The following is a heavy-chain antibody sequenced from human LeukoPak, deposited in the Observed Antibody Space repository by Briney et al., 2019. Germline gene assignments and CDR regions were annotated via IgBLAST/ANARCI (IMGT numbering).Heavy chain of an antibody. CDR2: INHSGST. CDR1: GGSFSGYY. V-gene: IGHV4-34*01. D-gene: IGHD2-2*01. CDR3: ARGFVVVPAAIEDYYYMDV. Sequence: SSETLSLTCAVYGGSFSGYYWSWIHQPPRKGLEWIGEINHSGSTNYNPSLKSRVTISVDTSKNQFSLKLSSVTAADTAVYYCARGFVVVPAAIEDYYYMDVWGKGTTVTVSS. J-gene: IGHJ6*03.